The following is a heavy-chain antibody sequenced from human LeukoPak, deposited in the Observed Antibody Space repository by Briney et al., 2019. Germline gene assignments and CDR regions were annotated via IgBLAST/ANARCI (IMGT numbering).Heavy chain of an antibody. Sequence: SETLSLTCAVYGGSFSGYYWSWIRQPPGKGLEWIGEINHSGSTNYNPSLKSRVTISVDASKNQFPLKLSSVTAADTAVYYCARLYAMDTAPFDYWGQGTLVTVSS. V-gene: IGHV4-34*01. CDR2: INHSGST. CDR1: GGSFSGYY. CDR3: ARLYAMDTAPFDY. J-gene: IGHJ4*02. D-gene: IGHD5-18*01.